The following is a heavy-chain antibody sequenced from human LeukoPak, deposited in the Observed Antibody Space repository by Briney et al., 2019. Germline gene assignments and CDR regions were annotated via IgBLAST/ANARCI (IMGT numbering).Heavy chain of an antibody. CDR2: MNPNSGNT. D-gene: IGHD4-23*01. J-gene: IGHJ6*02. Sequence: RASVKVSCKASGYTFTSYDINWVRQATGQGLEWMGWMNPNSGNTGYAQKFQGRVTITRNTSISTAYMELSSLRSEDTAVYYCASMLRWSVYYYGMDVWGQGTTVTVSS. V-gene: IGHV1-8*01. CDR3: ASMLRWSVYYYGMDV. CDR1: GYTFTSYD.